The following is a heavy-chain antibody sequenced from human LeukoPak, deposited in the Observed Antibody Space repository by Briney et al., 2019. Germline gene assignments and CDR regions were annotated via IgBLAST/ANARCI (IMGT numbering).Heavy chain of an antibody. V-gene: IGHV4-61*02. Sequence: SETLSLTCTVSGGSISSGSYYWSWIRQPAGKGLEWIGRIYTSGSTNYNPSLKSRVTISVDTSKNQFSLKLSSVTAADTAVYYCAREEMATIFFDYWGQGTLVTVSS. CDR1: GGSISSGSYY. D-gene: IGHD5-24*01. J-gene: IGHJ4*02. CDR2: IYTSGST. CDR3: AREEMATIFFDY.